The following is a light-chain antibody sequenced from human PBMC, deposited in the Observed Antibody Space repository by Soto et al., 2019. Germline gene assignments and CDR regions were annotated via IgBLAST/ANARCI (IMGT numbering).Light chain of an antibody. CDR1: TANIGSNF. V-gene: IGLV1-51*01. CDR3: GTWDSSLSAVV. Sequence: QSVLTQPPSVSAAPGQLVTISCSVSTANIGSNFVSWYQHLPGTAPKLLIYDNDKRPSGIPVRFSGSKSGASASLGITGLQSGDEADYDCGTWDSSLSAVVFGGGTKLTVL. J-gene: IGLJ2*01. CDR2: DND.